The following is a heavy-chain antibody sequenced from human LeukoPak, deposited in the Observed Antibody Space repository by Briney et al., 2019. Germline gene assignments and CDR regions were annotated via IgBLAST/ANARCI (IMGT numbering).Heavy chain of an antibody. Sequence: PSETLSLTCTVSGGSISSSSYYWGWIRQPPGKGLEWIGSIYHSGSTYYNPSLKSRVTISVDTSKNQFSLKLSSVTAADTAVYYCARDWVLGAAQSTYYFDYWGQGTLVTVFS. CDR2: IYHSGST. J-gene: IGHJ4*02. V-gene: IGHV4-39*07. CDR1: GGSISSSSYY. CDR3: ARDWVLGAAQSTYYFDY. D-gene: IGHD3-3*01.